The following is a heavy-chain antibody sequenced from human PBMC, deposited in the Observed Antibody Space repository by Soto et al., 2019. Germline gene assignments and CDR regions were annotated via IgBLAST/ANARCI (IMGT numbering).Heavy chain of an antibody. CDR1: GFTFSNYW. J-gene: IGHJ4*02. Sequence: EVQLVESGGGLVQPGGSLRLSCAASGFTFSNYWMHWVRQVAGKGLVWVAQVNSDGSNTIYADSVKGRFSISRDNAKNTVFLQMNSLRAEDTGVYYCASHNPYYYDSSGYYYPLRYWGQGTLVTVSS. CDR2: VNSDGSNT. D-gene: IGHD3-22*01. CDR3: ASHNPYYYDSSGYYYPLRY. V-gene: IGHV3-74*01.